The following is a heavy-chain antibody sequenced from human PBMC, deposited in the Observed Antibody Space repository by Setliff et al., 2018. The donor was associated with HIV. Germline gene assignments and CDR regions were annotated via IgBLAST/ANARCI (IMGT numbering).Heavy chain of an antibody. D-gene: IGHD2-21*02. CDR2: IYYTGST. J-gene: IGHJ6*03. CDR3: ARGVLITKRVTQTGGYYYYTDV. Sequence: SETLSLTCTVSDGSFSSDYWTWIRQSPGKGLEWLGYIYYTGSTTYNPSLKSRVTISTGTSNNQFSLTLSSVTAADTAVYYCARGVLITKRVTQTGGYYYYTDVWGKGTTVTVSS. CDR1: DGSFSSDY. V-gene: IGHV4-59*08.